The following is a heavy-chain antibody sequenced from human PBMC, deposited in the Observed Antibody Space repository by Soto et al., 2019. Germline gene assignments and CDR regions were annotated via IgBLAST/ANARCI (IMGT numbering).Heavy chain of an antibody. CDR3: AKDNCISTSCYRLYNWFDP. J-gene: IGHJ5*02. V-gene: IGHV3-30*18. Sequence: ESGGGVVQPGRSLRLSCAASGFTFSSYGMHWVRQAPGKGLEWVAVISYGGSNKYYADSVKGPFTISRDNSKNTLYLQMNNLRAEDTAVYYCAKDNCISTSCYRLYNWFDPWGQGTLVTVSS. D-gene: IGHD2-2*01. CDR1: GFTFSSYG. CDR2: ISYGGSNK.